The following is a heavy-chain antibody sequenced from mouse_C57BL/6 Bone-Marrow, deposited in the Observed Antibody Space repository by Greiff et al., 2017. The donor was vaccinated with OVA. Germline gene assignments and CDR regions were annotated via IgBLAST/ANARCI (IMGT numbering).Heavy chain of an antibody. CDR3: ARAGLNSFDY. CDR2: INYDGSST. J-gene: IGHJ2*01. Sequence: EVQVVESEGGLVQPGSSMKLSCTASGFTFSDYYMAWVRQVPEKGLEWVANINYDGSSTYYLDSLKSRFIISRDNAKNILYLQMSSLKSEDTATYYCARAGLNSFDYWGQGTTLTVSS. D-gene: IGHD1-3*01. CDR1: GFTFSDYY. V-gene: IGHV5-16*01.